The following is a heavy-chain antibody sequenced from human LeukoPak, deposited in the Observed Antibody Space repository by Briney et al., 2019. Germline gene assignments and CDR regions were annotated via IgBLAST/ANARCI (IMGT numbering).Heavy chain of an antibody. CDR1: VGTFSSYA. J-gene: IGHJ5*02. CDR2: IIPIFGTA. V-gene: IGHV1-69*05. CDR3: ARVPPNYYGSGSRWFDP. D-gene: IGHD3-10*01. Sequence: SVKVSCKASVGTFSSYAISWVRQAPGQGLEWMGGIIPIFGTANYAQKFQGRVTITTDESTSTAYMELSSLRSEDTAVYYCARVPPNYYGSGSRWFDPWGQGTLVTVSS.